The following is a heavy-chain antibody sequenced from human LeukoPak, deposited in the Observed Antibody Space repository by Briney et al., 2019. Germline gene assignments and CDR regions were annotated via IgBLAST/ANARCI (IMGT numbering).Heavy chain of an antibody. D-gene: IGHD3-16*01. Sequence: GGSLRLSCAASGFTVSSNYMSWVRQAPGKGLEWVSIVYSGGSTYYADSVKGRFTISRDNSKNTLYLQMNSLRAEDTAVYYCARDGLLGYFDYWGQGTLVTVSS. V-gene: IGHV3-53*01. J-gene: IGHJ4*02. CDR3: ARDGLLGYFDY. CDR2: VYSGGST. CDR1: GFTVSSNY.